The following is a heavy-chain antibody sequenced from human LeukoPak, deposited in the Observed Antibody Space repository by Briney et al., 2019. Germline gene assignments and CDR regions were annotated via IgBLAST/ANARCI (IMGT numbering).Heavy chain of an antibody. CDR1: EYTFTSYN. CDR2: MNPSSGNT. D-gene: IGHD4-23*01. V-gene: IGHV1-8*01. Sequence: ASVKVSCKASEYTFTSYNINWVRQATGQGLEWMGWMNPSSGNTGYAQKFQGRVAVTRDTSIHTAYMELNSLTSEDTAVYFCARSNYGGKRWFDPWGQGTLVTVSS. CDR3: ARSNYGGKRWFDP. J-gene: IGHJ5*02.